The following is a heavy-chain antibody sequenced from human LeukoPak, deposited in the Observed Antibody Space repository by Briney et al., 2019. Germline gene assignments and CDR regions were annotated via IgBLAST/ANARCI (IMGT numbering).Heavy chain of an antibody. CDR2: IYSGGST. CDR1: GFTVSSNY. J-gene: IGHJ3*02. Sequence: GGSLRLSCAASGFTVSSNYMSWVRQAPGKGLEWVSVIYSGGSTYYADSVKGRFTISRDNSKNTLYLQMNSLRAEDTAVYYCARQGSYYNVGGAFDIWGQGTMVTVSS. V-gene: IGHV3-66*04. D-gene: IGHD3-10*01. CDR3: ARQGSYYNVGGAFDI.